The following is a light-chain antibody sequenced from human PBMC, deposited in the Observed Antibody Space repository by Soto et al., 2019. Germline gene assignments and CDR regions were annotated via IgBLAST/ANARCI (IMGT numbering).Light chain of an antibody. Sequence: DIPMTQSPSSLSASVGDRVTITCRASQTVSRFLNWYQQKPGKAPKLLITAASNLEDGVPSRFSGSGLGTYFTLTINSLQPEDFATYFCQQSYDPVTFGGGTKVEIK. J-gene: IGKJ4*01. CDR2: AAS. CDR1: QTVSRF. CDR3: QQSYDPVT. V-gene: IGKV1-39*01.